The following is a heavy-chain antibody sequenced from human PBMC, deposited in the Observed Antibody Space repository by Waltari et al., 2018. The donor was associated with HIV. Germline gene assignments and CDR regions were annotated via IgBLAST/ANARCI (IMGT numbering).Heavy chain of an antibody. CDR3: VRDDPGYGPIDY. D-gene: IGHD3-10*01. J-gene: IGHJ4*02. V-gene: IGHV3-21*04. Sequence: LVESGGGVVKTGESLRLTCEASGFEFSHYSFNWVRQSPVRGLEWVASIRRASNEENYVESVRGRFVISRDDAKSCVYLEMDSLREEDTARYFCVRDDPGYGPIDYWGQGTLVIV. CDR2: IRRASNEE. CDR1: GFEFSHYS.